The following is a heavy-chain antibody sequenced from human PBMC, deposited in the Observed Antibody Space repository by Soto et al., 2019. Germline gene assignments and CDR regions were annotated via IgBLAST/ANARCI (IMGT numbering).Heavy chain of an antibody. Sequence: PGGSLRLSXAASGFTFSSYGMHWVRQAPGKGLEWVAVISYDGSNKYYADSVKGRFTISRDNSKNTLYLQMNSLRAEDTAVYYCAKGIAAAGDYWGQGTLVTVSS. CDR3: AKGIAAAGDY. D-gene: IGHD6-13*01. J-gene: IGHJ4*02. CDR2: ISYDGSNK. CDR1: GFTFSSYG. V-gene: IGHV3-30*18.